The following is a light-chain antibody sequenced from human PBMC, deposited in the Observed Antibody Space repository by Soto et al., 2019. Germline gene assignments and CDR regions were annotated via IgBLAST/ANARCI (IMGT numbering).Light chain of an antibody. Sequence: QSVLTQPASVSGSPGQSITISCTGTRSDIGAYNFVSWYQQHPGKATKLILYDVNIRPSGVSYRFSGSKSGNTASLTISRLQAEDEADYYCTSWTTSTTMIFGGGTKVTVL. CDR3: TSWTTSTTMI. CDR2: DVN. CDR1: RSDIGAYNF. J-gene: IGLJ2*01. V-gene: IGLV2-14*03.